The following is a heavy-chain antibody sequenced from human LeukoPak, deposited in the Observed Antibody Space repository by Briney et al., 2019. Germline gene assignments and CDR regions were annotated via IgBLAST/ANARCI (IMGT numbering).Heavy chain of an antibody. CDR3: ARDMGYYYDSSGYHGY. J-gene: IGHJ4*02. CDR2: INPNSGGT. V-gene: IGHV1-2*02. Sequence: ASVKVSCKASGYTFTGYYMHWVRQAPGQGLEWMGWINPNSGGTNYAQKFQGRVTMTRDTSISTAYMELSRLRSDDTAVYYCARDMGYYYDSSGYHGYWGQGTLVTVSS. CDR1: GYTFTGYY. D-gene: IGHD3-22*01.